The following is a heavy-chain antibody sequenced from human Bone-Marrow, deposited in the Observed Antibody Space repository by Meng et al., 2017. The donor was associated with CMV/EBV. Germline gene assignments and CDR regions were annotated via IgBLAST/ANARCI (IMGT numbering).Heavy chain of an antibody. Sequence: ASVKVSCKASGYTFTSYGISWVRQAPGQGLEWMGWISAYNGNTNYAQKLQGRVTMTTDTSTSTAYMELRSLRSDDTAVYYCAREGCSGTSCRQHPPQYYYYYYGMDVWGQGTTVTVSS. V-gene: IGHV1-18*01. CDR2: ISAYNGNT. CDR1: GYTFTSYG. CDR3: AREGCSGTSCRQHPPQYYYYYYGMDV. D-gene: IGHD2-2*01. J-gene: IGHJ6*02.